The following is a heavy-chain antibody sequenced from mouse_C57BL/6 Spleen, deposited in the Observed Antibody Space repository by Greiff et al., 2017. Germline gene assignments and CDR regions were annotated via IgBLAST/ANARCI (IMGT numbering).Heavy chain of an antibody. CDR3: VGDGSSYGYFDV. CDR1: GYTFTSYW. Sequence: VQLKQPGTELVKPGASVKLSCKASGYTFTSYWMHWVKQRPGQGLEWIGNINPSNGGTNYNEKFKSKATLTVDKSSSTAYMQLSSLTSEDSAVYYCVGDGSSYGYFDVWGTGTTVTVSS. V-gene: IGHV1-53*01. CDR2: INPSNGGT. D-gene: IGHD1-1*01. J-gene: IGHJ1*03.